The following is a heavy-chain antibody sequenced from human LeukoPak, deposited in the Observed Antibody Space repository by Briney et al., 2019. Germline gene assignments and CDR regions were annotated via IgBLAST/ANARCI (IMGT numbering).Heavy chain of an antibody. CDR2: LSYSGGYT. D-gene: IGHD1-26*01. CDR1: GITFGSYA. Sequence: GGSLRLSCAASGITFGSYAMSWVRQAPGKGLEWVSALSYSGGYTYYADSVKGRFTISRDNSKNMLYLQMNSLRAEDTAVYYCTKDFTFSGSYYWGQGTLVTVSS. J-gene: IGHJ4*02. V-gene: IGHV3-23*01. CDR3: TKDFTFSGSYY.